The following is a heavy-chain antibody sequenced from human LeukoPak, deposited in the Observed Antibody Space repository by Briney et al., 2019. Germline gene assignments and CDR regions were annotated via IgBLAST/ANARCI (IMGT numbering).Heavy chain of an antibody. CDR2: IYYSGST. J-gene: IGHJ3*02. V-gene: IGHV4-39*07. CDR1: GGSISSSSYY. Sequence: KTSETLSLTCTVSGGSISSSSYYWGWIRQPPGKGLEWIGSIYYSGSTYYNPSLKSRVTISVDTFKNQFSLKLSSVTAADTAVYYCARSIFGVVIPHDAFDIWGQGTMVTVSS. D-gene: IGHD3-3*02. CDR3: ARSIFGVVIPHDAFDI.